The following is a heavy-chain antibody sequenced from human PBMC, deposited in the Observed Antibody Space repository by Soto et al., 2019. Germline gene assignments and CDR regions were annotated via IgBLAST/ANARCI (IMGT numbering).Heavy chain of an antibody. J-gene: IGHJ4*02. D-gene: IGHD3-10*01. CDR1: GFTFDDYA. Sequence: EVQLVESGGGLVQPGRSLRLSCAASGFTFDDYAMHWVRQAPGKGLEWVSGLSWNSGSIGYADSVKGRFTISRDNAKNSLSLQKNSLRSEDTALNYCAKESVDYYGSWSYYKGHFDYWGQGTLVTVSS. V-gene: IGHV3-9*01. CDR2: LSWNSGSI. CDR3: AKESVDYYGSWSYYKGHFDY.